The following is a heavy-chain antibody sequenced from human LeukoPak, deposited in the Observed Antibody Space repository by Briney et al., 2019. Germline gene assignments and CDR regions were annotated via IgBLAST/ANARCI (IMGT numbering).Heavy chain of an antibody. D-gene: IGHD6-19*01. CDR1: GFTFSSYA. CDR2: ISGSGGST. Sequence: GASLRLSCAASGFTFSSYAMSWVRQAPGKGLEWVSAISGSGGSTYYADSVKGRFTISRDNSKNTLYLQMNSLRAEDTAVYYCAKEMSGITVAGTSDYWGQGTLVTVSS. CDR3: AKEMSGITVAGTSDY. V-gene: IGHV3-23*01. J-gene: IGHJ4*02.